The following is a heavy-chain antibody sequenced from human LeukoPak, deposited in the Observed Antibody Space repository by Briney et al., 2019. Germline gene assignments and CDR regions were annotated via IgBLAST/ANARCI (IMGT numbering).Heavy chain of an antibody. CDR3: ARAEGYGAIDY. Sequence: GGSLRLSCAASGFTFSSYGMNWVRQAPGKGLEWVSSISGSTSYIYYADSVKGRFTISRDNAKNSLYLQMNSLRVEDTALYYCARAEGYGAIDYWGQGTLVTVSS. V-gene: IGHV3-21*01. CDR1: GFTFSSYG. D-gene: IGHD5-12*01. CDR2: ISGSTSYI. J-gene: IGHJ4*02.